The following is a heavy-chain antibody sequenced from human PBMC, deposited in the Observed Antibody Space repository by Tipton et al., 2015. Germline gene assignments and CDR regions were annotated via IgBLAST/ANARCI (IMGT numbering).Heavy chain of an antibody. Sequence: QLVQSGAEVKKPGESLRISCKASGYTFTNYWIGWVRQMPGKGLEWMGIIYPGDSDARVSPSLQGQVTISADKSISTAYLQWSSLRASDSAMFYCARQRDDYFDLWGQGTLVTVSA. V-gene: IGHV5-51*01. J-gene: IGHJ4*02. CDR3: ARQRDDYFDL. CDR1: GYTFTNYW. CDR2: IYPGDSDA. D-gene: IGHD2-21*02.